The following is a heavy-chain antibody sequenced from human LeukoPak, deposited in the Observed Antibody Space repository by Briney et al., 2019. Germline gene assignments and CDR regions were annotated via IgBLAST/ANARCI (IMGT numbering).Heavy chain of an antibody. CDR2: IWYDGSNR. J-gene: IGHJ3*02. CDR3: ARERGWNAFDI. V-gene: IGHV3-33*01. Sequence: GGSLRLSCAASGFTFSSYGMHWVRQAPGKGLEWVAVIWYDGSNRYYADSVKGRFTISRDNSKNTLYLQMNSLRAEDTAVYYCARERGWNAFDIWGQGTMVTVSS. D-gene: IGHD2-15*01. CDR1: GFTFSSYG.